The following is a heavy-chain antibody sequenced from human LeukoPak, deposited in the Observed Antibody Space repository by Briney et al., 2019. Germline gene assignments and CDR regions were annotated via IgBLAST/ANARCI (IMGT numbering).Heavy chain of an antibody. D-gene: IGHD2-21*02. CDR3: AKDSRSTLPRGRLDY. Sequence: GWALKLSCAASGLTFIRYAVSWVRKAPGEGLRWFSGISGSGGTTYYADSVKGRFTISRDNSKNTYLQMNSLRAEDTAAYYCAKDSRSTLPRGRLDYWGQGTLVTVSS. J-gene: IGHJ4*02. V-gene: IGHV3-23*01. CDR1: GLTFIRYA. CDR2: ISGSGGTT.